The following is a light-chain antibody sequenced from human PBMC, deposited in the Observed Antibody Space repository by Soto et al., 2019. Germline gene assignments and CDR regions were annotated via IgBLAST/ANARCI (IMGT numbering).Light chain of an antibody. CDR3: QQYNNWPPWT. CDR1: QSVGSD. CDR2: GAS. J-gene: IGKJ1*01. V-gene: IGKV3-15*01. Sequence: VLTQSPGTLSLSPGERATLSCRASQSVGSDLAWYQQKPGQAPRLVIYGASTRATGIPARFSGSGSGTEFTLTISSLQSEDFAVYYCQQYNNWPPWTFGQGTKVDIK.